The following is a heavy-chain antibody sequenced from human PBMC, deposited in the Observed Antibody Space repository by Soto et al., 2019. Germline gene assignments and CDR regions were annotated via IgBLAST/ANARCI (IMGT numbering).Heavy chain of an antibody. CDR1: GGSISSSCYY. D-gene: IGHD3-22*01. V-gene: IGHV4-39*01. CDR3: ARLRGEYYYDSSGPIAY. CDR2: IYYSGST. Sequence: QPQLQESGPGLVKPSETLSLTCTVSGGSISSSCYYWGWIRQPPGKGLEWIGSIYYSGSTYYNPSLKSRVTISVDTSKNQFSLKLSSVTAADTAVYYCARLRGEYYYDSSGPIAYWGQGTLVTVSS. J-gene: IGHJ4*02.